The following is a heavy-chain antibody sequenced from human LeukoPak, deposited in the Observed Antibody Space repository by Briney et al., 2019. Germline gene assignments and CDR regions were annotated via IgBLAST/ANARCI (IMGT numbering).Heavy chain of an antibody. D-gene: IGHD2-2*01. CDR1: GFTFSSYA. CDR2: ISYDGSNK. CDR3: AREDIVVVPAAADY. Sequence: GGSLRLSCAASGFTFSSYAMHWVRQAPGKGLEWVAVISYDGSNKYYADSVEGRFTISRDNSKNTLYLQMNSLRAEDTAVYYCAREDIVVVPAAADYWGQGTLVTVSS. V-gene: IGHV3-30*04. J-gene: IGHJ4*02.